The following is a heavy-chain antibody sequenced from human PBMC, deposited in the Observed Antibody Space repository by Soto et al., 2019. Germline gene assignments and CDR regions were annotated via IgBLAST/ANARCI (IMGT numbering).Heavy chain of an antibody. CDR3: ARDRRDGYNTFDY. V-gene: IGHV1-3*01. CDR1: GYTFTSYA. D-gene: IGHD5-12*01. J-gene: IGHJ4*02. Sequence: ASVKVSCKASGYTFTSYAMHWVRQAPGQRLEWMGWINAGNGNTKYSQKFQGRVTITRDTSASTAYMELSSLRSEDTAVYYCARDRRDGYNTFDYWGQGTLVTVS. CDR2: INAGNGNT.